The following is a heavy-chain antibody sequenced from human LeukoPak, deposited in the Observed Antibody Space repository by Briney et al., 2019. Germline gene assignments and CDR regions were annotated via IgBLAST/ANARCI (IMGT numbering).Heavy chain of an antibody. CDR3: ARSPRLWLLPSYFDY. Sequence: SVKVSCKASGGTFSSYAISWVRQAPGKGLEWMGGIIPIFGTANYAQKFQGRVTITADESTSTAYMELSSLRSEDTAVYYCARSPRLWLLPSYFDYWGQGTLVTVSS. D-gene: IGHD3-22*01. CDR1: GGTFSSYA. J-gene: IGHJ4*02. CDR2: IIPIFGTA. V-gene: IGHV1-69*13.